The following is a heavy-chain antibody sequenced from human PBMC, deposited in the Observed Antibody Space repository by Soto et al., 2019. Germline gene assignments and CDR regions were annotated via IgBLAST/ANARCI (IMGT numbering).Heavy chain of an antibody. D-gene: IGHD3-9*01. Sequence: SGPTLVNPTQTLTLTCTFSGFSLSTSGVGVGWIRQPPGKALEWLALIYWEDDKRYSPSLKSRLTITKDTSKNQLVITMTNMGPVDTSTYYCAHRGTGYYACGDWFDPWGQGTLVTVSS. CDR1: GFSLSTSGVG. J-gene: IGHJ5*02. CDR2: IYWEDDK. V-gene: IGHV2-5*02. CDR3: AHRGTGYYACGDWFDP.